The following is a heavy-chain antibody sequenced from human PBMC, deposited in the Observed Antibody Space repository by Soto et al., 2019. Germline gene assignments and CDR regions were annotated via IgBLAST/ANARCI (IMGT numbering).Heavy chain of an antibody. V-gene: IGHV3-30*18. J-gene: IGHJ3*02. CDR3: AKPYYYGSGSYWPDAFDI. CDR2: ISYDGSNK. CDR1: GFTFSSYG. Sequence: QVQLVESGGGVVQPGRSLRLSCAASGFTFSSYGMHWVRQAPGKGLEWVAVISYDGSNKYYADSVKGRFTISRDNSKNTLYLQMNRLRAEDTAVYYCAKPYYYGSGSYWPDAFDIWGQGTMVTVSS. D-gene: IGHD3-10*01.